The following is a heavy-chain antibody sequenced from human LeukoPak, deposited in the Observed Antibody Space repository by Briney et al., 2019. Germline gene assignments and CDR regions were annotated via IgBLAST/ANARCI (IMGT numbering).Heavy chain of an antibody. CDR1: GFTFTSFW. CDR3: ARGGTRGYSPSDY. CDR2: IKQDGSEK. V-gene: IGHV3-7*01. D-gene: IGHD5-12*01. Sequence: GGSLRPSCAASGFTFTSFWMTWVRQTPGTGLEWVANIKQDGSEKYYVGSVKGRFTISRDNAKNSLYLQMDSLRAEDAAVYYCARGGTRGYSPSDYWGQGTLVTVSS. J-gene: IGHJ4*02.